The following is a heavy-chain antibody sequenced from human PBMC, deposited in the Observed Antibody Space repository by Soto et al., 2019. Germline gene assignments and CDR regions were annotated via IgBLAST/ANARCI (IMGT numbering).Heavy chain of an antibody. CDR1: GFTFSSYA. V-gene: IGHV3-23*01. CDR3: AKDLEGNYDFFSCYYKPTHWFFF. D-gene: IGHD3-9*01. Sequence: GGSLRLSCAASGFTFSSYAMSWVRQAPGKGLEWVSAISGSGGSTYYADSVKGRFTISRDNSKNTLYLQMNSLRAEDTAVYYCAKDLEGNYDFFSCYYKPTHWFFFWGQGTLVTVSS. CDR2: ISGSGGST. J-gene: IGHJ4*02.